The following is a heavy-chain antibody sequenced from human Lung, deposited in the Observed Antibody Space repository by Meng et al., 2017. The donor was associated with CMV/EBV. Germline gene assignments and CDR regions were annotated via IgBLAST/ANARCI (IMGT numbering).Heavy chain of an antibody. V-gene: IGHV3-11*01. J-gene: IGHJ6*02. CDR1: GFTFSEYY. CDR3: ARDTNYYGSGSYLPYYYYYGLDV. D-gene: IGHD3-10*01. CDR2: IDSGGSTK. Sequence: SLKISCAASGFTFSEYYMSWIRQAPGKGLEWISNIDSGGSTKSYADSVKGRFTISRDNVKSSLYLQMNSLRAEDTAVYFCARDTNYYGSGSYLPYYYYYGLDVWGQGTTVTVSS.